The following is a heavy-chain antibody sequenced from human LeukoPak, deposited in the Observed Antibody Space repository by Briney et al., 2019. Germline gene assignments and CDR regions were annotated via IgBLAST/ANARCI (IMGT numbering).Heavy chain of an antibody. CDR3: ARARYYYGSGSYYVHAFDI. J-gene: IGHJ3*02. V-gene: IGHV4-34*01. Sequence: SETLSLTCAVYGGSFSGYYWSWIRQPPGKGLEWIGEINHSGSTNYNPSLKSRATISVDTSKNQFSLKLSSVTAADTAVYYCARARYYYGSGSYYVHAFDIWGQGTMVTVSS. CDR2: INHSGST. CDR1: GGSFSGYY. D-gene: IGHD3-10*01.